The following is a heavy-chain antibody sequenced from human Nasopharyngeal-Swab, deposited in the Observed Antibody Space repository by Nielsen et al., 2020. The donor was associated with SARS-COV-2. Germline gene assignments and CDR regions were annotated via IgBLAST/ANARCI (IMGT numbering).Heavy chain of an antibody. Sequence: GESLKISCAASGFTFSSYGMHWVRQAPGKGLEWVAVISYDGSNKYYADSVKGRFTISRDNSKNTLYLQMNSLRAEDTAVYYCARPYSGSYYSSFDYWGQGTLVTVSS. CDR2: ISYDGSNK. J-gene: IGHJ4*02. D-gene: IGHD1-26*01. CDR1: GFTFSSYG. V-gene: IGHV3-30*03. CDR3: ARPYSGSYYSSFDY.